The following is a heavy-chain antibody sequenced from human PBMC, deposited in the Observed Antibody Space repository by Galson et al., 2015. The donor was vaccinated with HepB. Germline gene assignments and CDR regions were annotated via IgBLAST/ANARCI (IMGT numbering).Heavy chain of an antibody. CDR2: VDPGDGET. J-gene: IGHJ4*02. Sequence: VKVSCKVSGYTFTDYYMHWVQQAPGKGLEWMGLVDPGDGETIYAEKFQGRVTITADTSTDTAYMELSSLRSEDTAVYYCATVPGYSSGWYPDYWGQGTLVTVSS. CDR1: GYTFTDYY. D-gene: IGHD6-19*01. V-gene: IGHV1-69-2*01. CDR3: ATVPGYSSGWYPDY.